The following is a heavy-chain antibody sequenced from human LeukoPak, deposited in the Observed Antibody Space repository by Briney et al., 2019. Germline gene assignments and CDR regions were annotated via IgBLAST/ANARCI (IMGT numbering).Heavy chain of an antibody. Sequence: GGSLRLSCAASGFTFNSYWMSWLRQAPGKGLEWVASIKQDGSDKYYVDSVKGRFTISKDNARNSLYLQMNSLKVEDTAVYYCASGTKWELLLNYWGQGTLVTVSS. CDR1: GFTFNSYW. J-gene: IGHJ4*02. V-gene: IGHV3-7*03. CDR3: ASGTKWELLLNY. D-gene: IGHD1-26*01. CDR2: IKQDGSDK.